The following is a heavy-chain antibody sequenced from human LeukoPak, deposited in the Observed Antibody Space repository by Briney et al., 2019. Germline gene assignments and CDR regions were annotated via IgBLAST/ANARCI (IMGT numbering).Heavy chain of an antibody. J-gene: IGHJ6*03. CDR2: ISGSGDTT. D-gene: IGHD5/OR15-5a*01. V-gene: IGHV3-23*01. CDR3: AKALRAAHRPVYTYYYMDV. CDR1: EFTFNSYA. Sequence: GGPLRLSCAASEFTFNSYAMNWVRQAPGKGLEWVSTISGSGDTTYYADSVRGRFTISRDKSKNTVFLQMNSLRADDTAVYYCAKALRAAHRPVYTYYYMDVWGKGTTVTVSS.